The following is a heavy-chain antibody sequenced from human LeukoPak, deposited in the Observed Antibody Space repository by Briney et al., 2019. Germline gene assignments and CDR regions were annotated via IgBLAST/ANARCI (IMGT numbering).Heavy chain of an antibody. CDR1: GGSISSSSYY. CDR2: IYYSGST. Sequence: SETLSLTCTVSGGSISSSSYYWGWIRQPPGKGLEWIGSIYYSGSTYYNPSLKSRVTISVDTSKNQFSLKLSSVTAADTAVYYCARDPRRWLQWKYNWFDPWGQGTLVTVSS. J-gene: IGHJ5*02. V-gene: IGHV4-39*07. CDR3: ARDPRRWLQWKYNWFDP. D-gene: IGHD5-24*01.